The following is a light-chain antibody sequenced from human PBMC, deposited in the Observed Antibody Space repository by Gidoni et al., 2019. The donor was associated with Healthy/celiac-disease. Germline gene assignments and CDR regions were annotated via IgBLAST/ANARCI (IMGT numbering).Light chain of an antibody. V-gene: IGKV1-8*01. CDR2: AAS. J-gene: IGKJ2*02. Sequence: AIRLPPSPSSFAASTGDRVTITCRASQGISSYLAWYQQKPGQAPKLLIYAASTLQSGVPSRCSGSGSGTDFTLTISCLQSEDFATYYCQQYYSYHRTFGQGTKLEIK. CDR3: QQYYSYHRT. CDR1: QGISSY.